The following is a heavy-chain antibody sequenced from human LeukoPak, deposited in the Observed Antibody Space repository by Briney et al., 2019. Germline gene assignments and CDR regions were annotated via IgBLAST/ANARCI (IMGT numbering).Heavy chain of an antibody. Sequence: GGSLRLSCAASGFIISTYYMTWVRQAPGKGLEWVAGIKQDGSENYYVDSVKGRFTVSRDNSKNSLYLQMNSLRAEDTAVYFCARERYCTTATCYVGVPFDYWGQGTLVTVSS. J-gene: IGHJ4*02. CDR2: IKQDGSEN. D-gene: IGHD2-2*01. CDR3: ARERYCTTATCYVGVPFDY. V-gene: IGHV3-7*01. CDR1: GFIISTYY.